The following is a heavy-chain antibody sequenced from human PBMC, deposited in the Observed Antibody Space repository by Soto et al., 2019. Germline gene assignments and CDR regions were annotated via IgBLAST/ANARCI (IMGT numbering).Heavy chain of an antibody. V-gene: IGHV4-59*01. CDR2: IYYSGST. CDR1: GGSISSYY. D-gene: IGHD6-13*01. Sequence: SETLSLTCTVSGGSISSYYWSWIRQPPGKGLEWIGYIYYSGSTNYNPSLKSRVTISVDTSKNQFSLKLSSVTAADTAVYYCARDRGGSSWFSYYYGMDVWGQGTTVTVS. J-gene: IGHJ6*02. CDR3: ARDRGGSSWFSYYYGMDV.